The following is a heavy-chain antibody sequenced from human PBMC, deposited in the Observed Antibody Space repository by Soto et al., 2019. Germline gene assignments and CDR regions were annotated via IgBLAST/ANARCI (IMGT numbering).Heavy chain of an antibody. CDR2: ISAYNGNT. Sequence: QVPLVQSGAEVKKPGASVKVSCKASGYTFTSYGISWVRQAPGQGLEWMGWISAYNGNTNYAQKLQGRVTMTTDTSTSTAYMELRSLRSDDTAVYYCARDPFGDIVVVPAAIGDGGWFDPWGQGTLVTVSS. CDR3: ARDPFGDIVVVPAAIGDGGWFDP. D-gene: IGHD2-2*02. CDR1: GYTFTSYG. V-gene: IGHV1-18*01. J-gene: IGHJ5*02.